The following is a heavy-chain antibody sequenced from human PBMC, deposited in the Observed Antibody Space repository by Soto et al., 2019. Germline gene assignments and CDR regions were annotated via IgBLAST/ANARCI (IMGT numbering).Heavy chain of an antibody. CDR3: GRDRPYSGGGYHDY. CDR2: IYSGGST. J-gene: IGHJ4*02. V-gene: IGHV3-66*01. Sequence: EVQLVESGGGLVQPGGSLRLSCAASGFTVSSNYMSWVRQAPGKGLEWVSVIYSGGSTYYADSVKGRFTISRDNSKNTLYLQRNGLGAENRAVYYGGRDRPYSGGGYHDYGGQGTRVTVSS. D-gene: IGHD1-26*01. CDR1: GFTVSSNY.